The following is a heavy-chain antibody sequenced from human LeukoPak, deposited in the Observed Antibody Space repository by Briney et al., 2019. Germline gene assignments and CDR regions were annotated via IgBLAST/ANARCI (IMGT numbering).Heavy chain of an antibody. Sequence: SETLSLTCTVSGGSISSSSYYWGWIRQPPGKGLEWIGSIYYSGSTYYNPSLKSRVTISVDTSKNQFSLKLSSVTAADTAVYYCASHSSGYYYHFDYWGQGTLVTVSS. J-gene: IGHJ4*02. CDR2: IYYSGST. CDR1: GGSISSSSYY. V-gene: IGHV4-39*01. D-gene: IGHD3-22*01. CDR3: ASHSSGYYYHFDY.